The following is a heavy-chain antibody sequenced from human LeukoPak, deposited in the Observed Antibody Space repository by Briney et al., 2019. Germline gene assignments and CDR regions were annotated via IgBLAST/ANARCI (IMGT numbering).Heavy chain of an antibody. Sequence: ASVKVSCKASGYTFTSYGISWVRQAPGQGLEWMGWISAYNGNTNYAQKLQGRVTMTTDTSTSTAYMELRSLRSDDTAVYYCARDTGRYSSSWELYWGQGTLVTVSS. CDR1: GYTFTSYG. D-gene: IGHD6-13*01. V-gene: IGHV1-18*01. CDR2: ISAYNGNT. CDR3: ARDTGRYSSSWELY. J-gene: IGHJ4*02.